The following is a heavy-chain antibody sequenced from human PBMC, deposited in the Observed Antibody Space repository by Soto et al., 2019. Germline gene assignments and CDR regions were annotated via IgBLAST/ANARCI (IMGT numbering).Heavy chain of an antibody. Sequence: ASVKVSCKASGGTFSSYAISWVRQAPGQGLEWMGGIIPIFGTANYAQKFQGRVTITADESTSTAYMELSSLRSEDTAVYYCARDPGSLDGYSSGSNWFDPWGQGTLVTVSS. CDR3: ARDPGSLDGYSSGSNWFDP. CDR2: IIPIFGTA. V-gene: IGHV1-69*13. J-gene: IGHJ5*02. D-gene: IGHD6-19*01. CDR1: GGTFSSYA.